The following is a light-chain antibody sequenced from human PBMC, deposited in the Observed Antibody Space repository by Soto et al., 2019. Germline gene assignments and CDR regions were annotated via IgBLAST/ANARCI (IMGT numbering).Light chain of an antibody. V-gene: IGLV2-14*01. CDR1: SSDVGAYNY. CDR2: DVS. Sequence: QSVLTQPASVSGSPGQSTTISCTGTSSDVGAYNYVSWYQQHPGEAPKLIIYDVSNRPSGVSNRFSGSKSGNTASLTISGLQAEDEADYYCSSFTSSHTYVFGTGTKVTVL. J-gene: IGLJ1*01. CDR3: SSFTSSHTYV.